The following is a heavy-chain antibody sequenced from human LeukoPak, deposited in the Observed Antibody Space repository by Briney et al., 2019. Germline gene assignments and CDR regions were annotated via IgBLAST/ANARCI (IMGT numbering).Heavy chain of an antibody. CDR3: ARTQAIAAAGLDDAFDI. J-gene: IGHJ3*02. V-gene: IGHV1-69*13. CDR1: GGTFSSYA. Sequence: SVKVSCKASGGTFSSYAISWVRQAPGQGLEWMGGIIPTFGTANYAQKFQGRVTITADESTSTAYMELSSLRSEDTAVYYCARTQAIAAAGLDDAFDIWGQGTMVTVSS. CDR2: IIPTFGTA. D-gene: IGHD6-13*01.